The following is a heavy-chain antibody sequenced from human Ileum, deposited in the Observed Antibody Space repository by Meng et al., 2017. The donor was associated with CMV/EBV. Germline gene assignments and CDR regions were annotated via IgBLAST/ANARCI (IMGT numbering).Heavy chain of an antibody. D-gene: IGHD5-18*01. CDR3: ALGTWIHAYGMDV. J-gene: IGHJ6*02. V-gene: IGHV4-31*03. Sequence: SETLSLTGTVSGGSISSGGYYWTWIRQHPGKGLEWIGYIYYSGTTYYNPSLKSRLTISLDTSKNQFSQKLSYVTAADTAVYYCALGTWIHAYGMDVWGQGTTVTVSS. CDR2: IYYSGTT. CDR1: GGSISSGGYY.